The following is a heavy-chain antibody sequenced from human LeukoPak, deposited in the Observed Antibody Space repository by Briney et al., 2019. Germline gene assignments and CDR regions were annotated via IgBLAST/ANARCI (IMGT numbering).Heavy chain of an antibody. CDR1: GGSISSYY. CDR2: IYYSGST. D-gene: IGHD6-19*01. CDR3: AGGGQWLAFDY. V-gene: IGHV4-59*01. Sequence: SETLSLTCSVSGGSISSYYWSWIRQPPGKGLEWIGYIYYSGSTNYNPSLKSRVTMSVDTSKNQFSLKLSSVTAADTAVYHCAGGGQWLAFDYRGQGTLVTVSS. J-gene: IGHJ4*02.